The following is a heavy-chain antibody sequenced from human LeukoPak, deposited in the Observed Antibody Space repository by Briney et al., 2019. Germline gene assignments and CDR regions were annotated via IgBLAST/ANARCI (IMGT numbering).Heavy chain of an antibody. D-gene: IGHD6-19*01. CDR2: IIPIFGTA. CDR3: ARGSLQWPFDY. CDR1: GGTFSSYA. Sequence: SVKVSCKASGGTFSSYAISWVRQAPGQGLEWMGGIIPIFGTANYAQKFQGRVTIAADKSTSTAYMELSSPRSEDTAVYYCARGSLQWPFDYWGQGTLVTVSS. J-gene: IGHJ4*02. V-gene: IGHV1-69*06.